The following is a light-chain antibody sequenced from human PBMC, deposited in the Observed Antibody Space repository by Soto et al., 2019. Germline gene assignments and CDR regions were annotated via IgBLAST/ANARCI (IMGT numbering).Light chain of an antibody. V-gene: IGKV3-20*01. CDR1: QSVSSSY. CDR3: QPYGSSSFT. Sequence: PGERATLSCRASQSVSSSYLAWYQQKPGQAPRLLIYGASSRATGIPDRFSGSGSGTDFTLTISRLEPEDFAVYYCQPYGSSSFTFGPGTKVDIK. CDR2: GAS. J-gene: IGKJ3*01.